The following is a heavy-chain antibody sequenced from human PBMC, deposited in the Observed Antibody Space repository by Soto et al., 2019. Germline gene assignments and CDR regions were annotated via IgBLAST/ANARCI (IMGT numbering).Heavy chain of an antibody. Sequence: GSLRLSCAASGFTFSSHSINWVRQAPGKGLEWVSYISGSGATKYYADSVKGRFTISRDNARNSLYLQMSSLSDEDTAVYYCARAIRGFSYVVDYWGQGTLVTVSS. CDR1: GFTFSSHS. D-gene: IGHD5-18*01. J-gene: IGHJ4*02. CDR3: ARAIRGFSYVVDY. CDR2: ISGSGATK. V-gene: IGHV3-48*02.